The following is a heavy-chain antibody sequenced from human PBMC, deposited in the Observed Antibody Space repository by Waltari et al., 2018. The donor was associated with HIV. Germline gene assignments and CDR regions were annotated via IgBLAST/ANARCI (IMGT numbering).Heavy chain of an antibody. D-gene: IGHD3-22*01. J-gene: IGHJ4*02. CDR3: ARVLDYYDSSGYGY. Sequence: QVQLVQSGAEVRKPGASVKVSCKASGYTFTDYYMHWVRQAPGQGLEWVGRINPNSGGTNFAQKFQGRVTMTRDTSINTAYMELNRLRSDDTAVYYCARVLDYYDSSGYGYWGQGTLVTVSS. CDR1: GYTFTDYY. V-gene: IGHV1-2*06. CDR2: INPNSGGT.